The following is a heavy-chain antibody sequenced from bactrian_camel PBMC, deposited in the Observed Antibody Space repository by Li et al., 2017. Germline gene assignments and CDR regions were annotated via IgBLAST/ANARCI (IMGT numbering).Heavy chain of an antibody. CDR1: GLRFADYA. V-gene: IGHV3S55*01. J-gene: IGHJ6*01. Sequence: HVQLVESGGGSAETGGSLRVPCRASGLRFADYALGWYRQAPGNECELLSTIDLDSYTYVADSVKGRFTASRDNARNLFYLQMNNLKREDTAVYYCAARPPEHVWATARCFPGSRSRAYGYWAQGTQVTVS. CDR3: AARPPEHVWATARCFPGSRSRAYGY. CDR2: IDLDSYT. D-gene: IGHD4*01.